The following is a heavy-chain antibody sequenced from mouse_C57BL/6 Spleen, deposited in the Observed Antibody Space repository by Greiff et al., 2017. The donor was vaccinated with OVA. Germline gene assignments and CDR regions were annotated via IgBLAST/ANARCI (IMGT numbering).Heavy chain of an antibody. CDR2: INPSTGGT. J-gene: IGHJ1*03. CDR3: ARSGGYDGGDWYFDV. Sequence: VQLQQSGPELVKPGASVKISCKASGYSFTGYYMNWVKQSPEKSLEWIGEINPSTGGTTYNQKFKAKATLTVDKSSSTAYMQLKSLTSEDSAVYYCARSGGYDGGDWYFDVWGTGTTVTVSS. CDR1: GYSFTGYY. V-gene: IGHV1-42*01. D-gene: IGHD2-2*01.